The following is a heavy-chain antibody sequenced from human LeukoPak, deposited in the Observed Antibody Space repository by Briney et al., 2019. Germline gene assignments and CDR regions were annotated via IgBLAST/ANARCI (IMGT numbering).Heavy chain of an antibody. J-gene: IGHJ4*02. V-gene: IGHV3-49*04. CDR2: ICSTAYDATH. CDR1: RFTLDDYA. D-gene: IGHD4-17*01. CDR3: SIDHDTVTASFDY. Sequence: SRTLSCTVARFTLDDYAMSWVRQAQGKGLEWVGFICSTAYDATHEYAASVKGRFPIPTDDTQSIAYTQMNSLKTEDTAVYYCSIDHDTVTASFDYWGQGTLVTVSS.